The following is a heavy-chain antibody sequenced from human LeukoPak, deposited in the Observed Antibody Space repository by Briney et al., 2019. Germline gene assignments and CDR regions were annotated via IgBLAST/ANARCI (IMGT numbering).Heavy chain of an antibody. V-gene: IGHV4-38-2*01. Sequence: SETLSLTCAVSGYSISSGYYWGWIRQPPGKGLEWIGSIYHSGSTYYNPSLKSRVTISVDTSKNQFSLKLSSVTAADTAVYYCARLGGYTLYYFDYWGRGTLVTVSS. CDR3: ARLGGYTLYYFDY. J-gene: IGHJ4*02. D-gene: IGHD5-12*01. CDR1: GYSISSGYY. CDR2: IYHSGST.